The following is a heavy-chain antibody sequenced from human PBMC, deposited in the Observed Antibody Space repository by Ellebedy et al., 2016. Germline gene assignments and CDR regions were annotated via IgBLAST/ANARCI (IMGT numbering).Heavy chain of an antibody. Sequence: GESLKISXAASGFTVSSNYMSWVCQAPGKGLEWVGHVKSKNEGGTADYAAPVKGRFTISRDDSQNTVYLQMISLKTEDTAVYYCLTITGDYWGQGVLVTVSS. D-gene: IGHD1-20*01. CDR1: GFTVSSNY. CDR3: LTITGDY. J-gene: IGHJ4*02. V-gene: IGHV3-15*01. CDR2: VKSKNEGGTA.